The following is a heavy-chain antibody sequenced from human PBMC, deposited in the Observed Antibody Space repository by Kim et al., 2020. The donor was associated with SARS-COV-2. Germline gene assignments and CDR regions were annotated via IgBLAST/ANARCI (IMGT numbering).Heavy chain of an antibody. Sequence: GGSLRLSCAASGFTFSSYDMHWVRQGTEKGLEWVSSIGTKADTYYPDSVKDRFTISRENTKDSYYLQMNSLRAVDTAVYYCARGPIEEGIRATKGYFDLWGHGTVVTVSS. CDR1: GFTFSSYD. J-gene: IGHJ2*01. CDR3: ARGPIEEGIRATKGYFDL. CDR2: IGTKADT. D-gene: IGHD1-20*01. V-gene: IGHV3-13*04.